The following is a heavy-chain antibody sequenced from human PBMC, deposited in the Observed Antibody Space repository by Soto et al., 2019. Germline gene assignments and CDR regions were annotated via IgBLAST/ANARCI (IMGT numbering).Heavy chain of an antibody. CDR1: GYTVTRSG. CDR2: ISTYNGDT. CDR3: ARAGVAPYYYYGRDV. D-gene: IGHD5-12*01. J-gene: IGHJ6*02. V-gene: IGHV1-18*01. Sequence: QVQLVQSGAEVKKPGASVKVSCKASGYTVTRSGISWVRQAPRQGPEWMGWISTYNGDTNYAQTFQGRVTMTTDTSTSTAYMELRSLRSDDTAVYYCARAGVAPYYYYGRDVWGQGTPVTVSS.